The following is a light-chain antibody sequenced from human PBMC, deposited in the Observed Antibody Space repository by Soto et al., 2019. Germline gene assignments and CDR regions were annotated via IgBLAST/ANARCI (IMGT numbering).Light chain of an antibody. CDR2: DVS. CDR3: SSYTSSSTLYYV. CDR1: SSDVGGYNY. V-gene: IGLV2-14*01. Sequence: QSVLTQPASVSGSPGQSITISCTGTSSDVGGYNYVSWYQQHPGKAPKLMIYDVSNWPSGVSNRFSGSKSGNTASLTISGLQAEDEADYYCSSYTSSSTLYYVFGTGTKVTVL. J-gene: IGLJ1*01.